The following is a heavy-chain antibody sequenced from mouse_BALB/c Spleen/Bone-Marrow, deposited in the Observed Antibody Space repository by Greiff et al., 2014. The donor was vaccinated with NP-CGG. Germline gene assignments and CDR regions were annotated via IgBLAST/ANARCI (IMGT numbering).Heavy chain of an antibody. J-gene: IGHJ1*01. CDR1: GYTFTSYW. D-gene: IGHD2-2*01. CDR3: ARSTGYYWYFDV. CDR2: IDPSDSET. Sequence: QVQLQQPGAELVKPGAPVKLSCKASGYTFTSYWMNWVKQRPERGLEWIGRIDPSDSETHYNQKFKDKATLTVDKSSSTAYIQLSSLTSEDSAVYYCARSTGYYWYFDVWGAGTTVTVSS. V-gene: IGHV1-69*02.